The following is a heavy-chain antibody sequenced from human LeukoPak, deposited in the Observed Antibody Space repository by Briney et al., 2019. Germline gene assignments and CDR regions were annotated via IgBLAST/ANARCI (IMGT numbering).Heavy chain of an antibody. CDR3: ARPMVRGVISPFDY. V-gene: IGHV4-31*03. D-gene: IGHD3-10*01. Sequence: SQTLSLTCTVSSGSISSGGYYWSWIRQHPGKGLEWIGYIYYSGSTYYNPSLKSRVTISVDTSKNQFSLKLSSVTAADTAVYYCARPMVRGVISPFDYRGQGTLVTVSS. CDR2: IYYSGST. CDR1: SGSISSGGYY. J-gene: IGHJ4*02.